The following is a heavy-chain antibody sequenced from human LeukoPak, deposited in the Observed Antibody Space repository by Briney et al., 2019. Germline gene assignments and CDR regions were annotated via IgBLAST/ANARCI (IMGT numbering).Heavy chain of an antibody. V-gene: IGHV3-23*01. J-gene: IGHJ4*02. Sequence: GGSLRLSCAASGFTFSTYTMNWVRQAPGEGLEWVSVISASGDTTYYADSVRGRFTISRDNSKNALYLQMNSLRAEDTAVYYCAKDLSYSSTWRTADYWGQGTLLTVSS. CDR3: AKDLSYSSTWRTADY. D-gene: IGHD6-13*01. CDR2: ISASGDTT. CDR1: GFTFSTYT.